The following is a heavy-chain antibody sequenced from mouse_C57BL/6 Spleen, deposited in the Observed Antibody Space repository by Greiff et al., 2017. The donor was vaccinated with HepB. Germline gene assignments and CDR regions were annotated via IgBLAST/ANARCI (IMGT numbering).Heavy chain of an antibody. CDR3: ARDRDGTTYAMDY. D-gene: IGHD1-1*01. J-gene: IGHJ4*01. CDR1: GFTFSSYA. V-gene: IGHV5-4*01. CDR2: ISDGGSYT. Sequence: EVQWVESGGGLVKPGGSLKLSCAASGFTFSSYAMSWVRQTPEKRLEWVATISDGGSYTYYPDNVKGRFTISRDNAKNNLYLQMSHLKSEDTAMYYCARDRDGTTYAMDYWGQGTSVTVSS.